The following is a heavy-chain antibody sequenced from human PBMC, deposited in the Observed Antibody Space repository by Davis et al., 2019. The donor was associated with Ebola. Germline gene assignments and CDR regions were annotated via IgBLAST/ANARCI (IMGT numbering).Heavy chain of an antibody. J-gene: IGHJ4*02. CDR1: GGSISSSNW. CDR3: ARGYSSGWYLGY. D-gene: IGHD6-19*01. CDR2: IYHSGST. Sequence: PSETLSLTCAVSGGSISSSNWWSWVRQPPGKGLEWIGEIYHSGSTNYNPSLKSRVTISVDTSKNQFSLKLSSVTAADTAVYYCARGYSSGWYLGYWGQGTLVTVSS. V-gene: IGHV4-4*02.